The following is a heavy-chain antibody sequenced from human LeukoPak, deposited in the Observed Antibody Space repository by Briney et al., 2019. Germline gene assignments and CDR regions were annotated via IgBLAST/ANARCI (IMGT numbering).Heavy chain of an antibody. CDR3: ARGPYWTIAARPMDY. D-gene: IGHD6-6*01. Sequence: KSSETLSLTCTVSGGSISNYYWGWIRQAPGKGLEWIGSIYYSGNTYYNPSLQSRVTISVDTSKNQFSLRLRSVTAADTAVYYCARGPYWTIAARPMDYWGQGTLVTVSS. J-gene: IGHJ4*02. CDR1: GGSISNYY. CDR2: IYYSGNT. V-gene: IGHV4-39*07.